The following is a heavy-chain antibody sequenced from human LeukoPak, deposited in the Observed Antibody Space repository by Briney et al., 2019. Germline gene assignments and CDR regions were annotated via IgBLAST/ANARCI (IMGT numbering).Heavy chain of an antibody. V-gene: IGHV3-53*01. Sequence: SGGSLRLSCAASGFTVSSNFMSWVRQAPGKGLEWVSVIYNDGSTYYADSVKGRFTVSRDNSKNTLYLQMNSLRPEDTAIYYCAKRWDSSGSGNYYPYDYWGQGTPVTVSS. CDR1: GFTVSSNF. CDR3: AKRWDSSGSGNYYPYDY. D-gene: IGHD3-10*01. CDR2: IYNDGST. J-gene: IGHJ4*02.